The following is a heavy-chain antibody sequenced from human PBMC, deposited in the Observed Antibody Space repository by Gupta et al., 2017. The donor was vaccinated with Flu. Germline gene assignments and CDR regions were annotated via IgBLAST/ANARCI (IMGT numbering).Heavy chain of an antibody. CDR2: ISSSSSYI. D-gene: IGHD6-6*01. Sequence: EVQLVASGGGLVKPGGSLRLSCAASGFTFSSYSMNWVRQAPGKGLEWVSSISSSSSYIYYADSVKGRFTISRDNAKNSLYLQMNSLRAEDTAVYYCAREAQEQLVHGYWGQGTLVTVSS. CDR3: AREAQEQLVHGY. V-gene: IGHV3-21*01. CDR1: GFTFSSYS. J-gene: IGHJ4*02.